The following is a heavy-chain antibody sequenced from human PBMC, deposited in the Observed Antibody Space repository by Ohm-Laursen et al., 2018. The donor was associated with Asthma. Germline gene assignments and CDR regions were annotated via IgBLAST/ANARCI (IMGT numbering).Heavy chain of an antibody. Sequence: SLRLSCAASGFTFSSFAIHWVRQPPGKGLEWVAVISYDERSAFYSDSVKGRFTLSRDNSKNMLYLQMNNLQAEDTVVYYCTRDAMPGSGANWARNLFDPWGQGTLVTVST. D-gene: IGHD3-10*01. CDR2: ISYDERSA. CDR1: GFTFSSFA. J-gene: IGHJ5*02. V-gene: IGHV3-30*04. CDR3: TRDAMPGSGANWARNLFDP.